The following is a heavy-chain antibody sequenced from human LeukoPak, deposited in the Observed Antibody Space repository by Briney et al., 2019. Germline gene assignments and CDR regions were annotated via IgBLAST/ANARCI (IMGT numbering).Heavy chain of an antibody. J-gene: IGHJ4*02. CDR3: ARVDSSGYLFDY. V-gene: IGHV4-39*07. Sequence: SETLSLTCTVSGGSISSSSYYWGWIRQPPGKGLEWIGSIYYSGSTYYNPSLKSRVTISVDTSKNQFSLKLSSVTAADTAVYYCARVDSSGYLFDYWGQGTLATVSS. CDR1: GGSISSSSYY. CDR2: IYYSGST. D-gene: IGHD3-22*01.